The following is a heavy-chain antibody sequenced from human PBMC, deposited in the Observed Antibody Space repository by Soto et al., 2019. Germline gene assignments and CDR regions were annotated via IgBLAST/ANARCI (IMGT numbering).Heavy chain of an antibody. CDR1: GFTFDDYA. J-gene: IGHJ4*02. D-gene: IGHD6-19*01. V-gene: IGHV3-9*01. CDR3: AKDMWLAGGFLDS. CDR2: ITWNSASI. Sequence: GGSLRLSCVGSGFTFDDYAMHWVRQAPGKALEWVSGITWNSASIDYADSVKGRFTISRDNGKNSLFLQMTSLRPEDTALYYCAKDMWLAGGFLDSWGQGTLVTVSS.